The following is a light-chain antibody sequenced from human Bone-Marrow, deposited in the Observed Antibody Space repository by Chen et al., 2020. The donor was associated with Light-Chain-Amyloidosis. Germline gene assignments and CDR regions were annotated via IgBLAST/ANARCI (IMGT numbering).Light chain of an antibody. CDR2: GAS. J-gene: IGKJ4*01. CDR3: KQRNNWPLT. CDR1: QNINNN. Sequence: EIVMTQSPATLSVSPGESATLSCRASQNINNNFAWYQQKPGQAPRLLMHGASTRATGIPARFSGSGSGTEFTLTISSLQPEDFAVYYCKQRNNWPLTFGGGTKVEI. V-gene: IGKV3-15*01.